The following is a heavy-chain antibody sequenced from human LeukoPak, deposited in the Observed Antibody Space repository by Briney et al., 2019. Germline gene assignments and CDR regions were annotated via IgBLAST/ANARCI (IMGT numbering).Heavy chain of an antibody. D-gene: IGHD1-26*01. Sequence: SETLSLTCTVSGDSIDSSTHFWGWIRQSPGKGPEWIATIYHSGDTFYTPSLQSRVTISVDIIKNQFSLKVNSVTAADTAVYYCARRGVGASPFDFWGQGTLVTVS. J-gene: IGHJ4*02. V-gene: IGHV4-39*01. CDR3: ARRGVGASPFDF. CDR1: GDSIDSSTHF. CDR2: IYHSGDT.